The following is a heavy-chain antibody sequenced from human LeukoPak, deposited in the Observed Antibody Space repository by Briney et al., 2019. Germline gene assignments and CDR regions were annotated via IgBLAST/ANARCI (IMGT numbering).Heavy chain of an antibody. CDR3: ARVVGFYDSSAFDL. V-gene: IGHV4-59*01. CDR1: GGSISSYY. CDR2: VYYTGST. Sequence: PSETLSLTCTVSGGSISSYYWSWIRQPPGKGLEWIGYVYYTGSTNYNPSLNSRVTMSIDTSKNQSSLRLSSVTAADTAVYYCARVVGFYDSSAFDLWGQGTLVTVSS. D-gene: IGHD3-22*01. J-gene: IGHJ5*02.